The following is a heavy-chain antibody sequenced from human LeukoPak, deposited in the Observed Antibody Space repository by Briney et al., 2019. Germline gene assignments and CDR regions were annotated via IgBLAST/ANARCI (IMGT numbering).Heavy chain of an antibody. CDR1: GGTFSSYA. Sequence: GASVTVSCKASGGTFSSYAISWVRQAPGQGLEWMGGIIPIFGTANYAQKFQGRVTITADESTGTAYMELSSLRSEDTAMYYCARSYYYGSGSHHFDYWGQGTLVTVSS. CDR2: IIPIFGTA. CDR3: ARSYYYGSGSHHFDY. V-gene: IGHV1-69*13. J-gene: IGHJ4*02. D-gene: IGHD3-10*01.